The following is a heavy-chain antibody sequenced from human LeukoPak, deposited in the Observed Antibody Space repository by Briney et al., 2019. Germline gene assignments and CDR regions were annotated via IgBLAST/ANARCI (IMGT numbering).Heavy chain of an antibody. J-gene: IGHJ4*02. CDR2: IYYSGST. CDR1: GGSISSYY. CDR3: ARVTGIAAAGYFDY. Sequence: SETLSLTCTVSGGSISSYYWSWIRQPPGKGLEWIGYIYYSGSTNYNPSLKSRVTISVDTSKNQFSLKLSSVTAADTAVYYCARVTGIAAAGYFDYWGQGTLVTVSS. D-gene: IGHD6-13*01. V-gene: IGHV4-59*01.